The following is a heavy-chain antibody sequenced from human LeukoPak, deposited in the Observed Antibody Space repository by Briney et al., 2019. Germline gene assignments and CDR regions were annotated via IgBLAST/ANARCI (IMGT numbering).Heavy chain of an antibody. CDR3: AGDLVRGVIIYYYYGMDV. CDR2: INPNSGGT. D-gene: IGHD3-10*01. CDR1: GYTFTSYG. Sequence: ASVKVSCKASGYTFTSYGISWVRQAPGQGLEWMGRINPNSGGTNYAQKFQGRVTMTRDTSISTAYMELSRLRSDDTAVYYCAGDLVRGVIIYYYYGMDVWGQGTTVTVSS. V-gene: IGHV1-2*06. J-gene: IGHJ6*02.